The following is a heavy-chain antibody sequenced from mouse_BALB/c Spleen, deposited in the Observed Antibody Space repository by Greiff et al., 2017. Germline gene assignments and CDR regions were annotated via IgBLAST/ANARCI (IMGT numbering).Heavy chain of an antibody. CDR2: ISNLAYSI. CDR1: GFTFSDYG. J-gene: IGHJ4*01. CDR3: ARDKGATGAMDY. D-gene: IGHD3-1*01. Sequence: EVKLVESGGGLVQPGGSRKLSCAASGFTFSDYGMAWVRQAPGKGPEWVAFISNLAYSIYYADTVTGRFTISRENAKNTLYLEMSSLRSEDTAMCYCARDKGATGAMDYWGQGTSVTVSS. V-gene: IGHV5-15*02.